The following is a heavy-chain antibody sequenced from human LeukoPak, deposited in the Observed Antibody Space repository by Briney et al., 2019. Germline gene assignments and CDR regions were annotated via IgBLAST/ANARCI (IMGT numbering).Heavy chain of an antibody. CDR2: VYYSGST. V-gene: IGHV4-59*11. Sequence: SETLSLTCTVSGGSISGPYWSWVRQPQGKGLEWIGDVYYSGSTHQNPSLKSRVTISVDTSKNQFSLKLRSVTAADTAVYYCARVMGDLASLYHMDVWGKGTTVTVSS. J-gene: IGHJ6*03. CDR3: ARVMGDLASLYHMDV. CDR1: GGSISGPY. D-gene: IGHD3-16*01.